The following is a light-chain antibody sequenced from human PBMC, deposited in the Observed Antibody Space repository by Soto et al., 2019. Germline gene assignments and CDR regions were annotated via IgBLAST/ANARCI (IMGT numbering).Light chain of an antibody. V-gene: IGLV1-44*01. J-gene: IGLJ1*01. Sequence: QSVLTQPHSASVTPGQRVTIPCSGSSSNIGTSSVHWFQQLPGTAPKLLISTTNQRPSGVPERFSGSKSGTSASLAISGLQSEDEADYYCAAWDDSMNGHVFGTGTKVTVL. CDR1: SSNIGTSS. CDR3: AAWDDSMNGHV. CDR2: TTN.